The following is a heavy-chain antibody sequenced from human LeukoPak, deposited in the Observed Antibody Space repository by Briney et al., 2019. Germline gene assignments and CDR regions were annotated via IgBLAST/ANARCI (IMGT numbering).Heavy chain of an antibody. V-gene: IGHV4-34*01. Sequence: SETLSLTCAVYGGSFSGYYWSWIRQPPGKGLEWIGEINRSGRTNYNPSLKSRVTISVDTSNNQFSLKLSSVTAADTAVYYCARGQAAAYWGQGTLATVSS. J-gene: IGHJ4*02. CDR2: INRSGRT. CDR1: GGSFSGYY. D-gene: IGHD6-13*01. CDR3: ARGQAAAY.